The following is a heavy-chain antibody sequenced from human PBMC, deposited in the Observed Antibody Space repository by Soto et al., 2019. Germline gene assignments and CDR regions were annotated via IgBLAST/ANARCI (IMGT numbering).Heavy chain of an antibody. CDR2: IYYSGST. D-gene: IGHD6-19*01. CDR3: ARWRLGPYYYYYYGMDV. V-gene: IGHV4-61*01. Sequence: PSETLSLTCTVSGGSVSSGSYYWSWIRQPPGKGLEWIGYIYYSGSTNYNPSLKSRVTISVDTSKNQFSLKLSSVTAADTAVYYCARWRLGPYYYYYYGMDVWGQGTTVTVSS. J-gene: IGHJ6*02. CDR1: GGSVSSGSYY.